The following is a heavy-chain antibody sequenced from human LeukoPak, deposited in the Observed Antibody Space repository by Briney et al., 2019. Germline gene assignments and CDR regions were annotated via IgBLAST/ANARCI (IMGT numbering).Heavy chain of an antibody. CDR1: GYTFTGYY. D-gene: IGHD2-2*02. Sequence: ASVKVSFKASGYTFTGYYMHWVRQAPGQGLELMGWINPDSGGTNYAQKFQGRVTMTRDTSISTAYMELSRLTSDDTAVYFCARLNIPMGTFDYWGQGTLVTVSS. V-gene: IGHV1-2*02. CDR3: ARLNIPMGTFDY. J-gene: IGHJ4*02. CDR2: INPDSGGT.